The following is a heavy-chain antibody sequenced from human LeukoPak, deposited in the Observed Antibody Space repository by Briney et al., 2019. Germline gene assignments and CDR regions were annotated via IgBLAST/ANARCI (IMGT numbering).Heavy chain of an antibody. J-gene: IGHJ6*03. CDR3: AREGRGSSSSDYYYYYMDV. D-gene: IGHD6-6*01. CDR1: GGSISSGSYY. CDR2: IYTGGST. Sequence: SETLSLTCTVSGGSISSGSYYWSWIRQPAGKGLEWIGRIYTGGSTNYNPSLKSRVTISVDTSKNQFSLKLSSVTAADTAVYYCAREGRGSSSSDYYYYYMDVWGKGTTVTVSS. V-gene: IGHV4-61*02.